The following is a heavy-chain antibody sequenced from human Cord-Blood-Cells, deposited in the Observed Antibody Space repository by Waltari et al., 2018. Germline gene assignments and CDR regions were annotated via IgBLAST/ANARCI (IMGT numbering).Heavy chain of an antibody. J-gene: IGHJ4*02. CDR2: ISYDGSNK. CDR3: ARGRVIPHFDY. Sequence: QVQLVESGGGVVQPGRSLRLSCAASGFPFSSYAMPWVRQAPGKGLEWVAVISYDGSNKYYADSVKGRFTISRDNSKNTLYLQMNSLRAEDTAVYYCARGRVIPHFDYWGQGTLVTVSS. D-gene: IGHD3-10*01. V-gene: IGHV3-30-3*01. CDR1: GFPFSSYA.